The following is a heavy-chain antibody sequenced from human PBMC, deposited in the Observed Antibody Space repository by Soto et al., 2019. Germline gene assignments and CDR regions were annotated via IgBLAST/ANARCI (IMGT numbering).Heavy chain of an antibody. V-gene: IGHV4-34*01. CDR1: GGSFSGYY. D-gene: IGHD5-12*01. J-gene: IGHJ6*02. CDR3: ARVLWLRTLGCYGVDV. CDR2: INHSGST. Sequence: SETLSLTCAVYGGSFSGYYWSWIRQPPGKGLEWIGEINHSGSTNYNPSLKSRVTISVDTSKNQFSLKLSSVTAADTAVYYCARVLWLRTLGCYGVDVWGPGTTVTVSS.